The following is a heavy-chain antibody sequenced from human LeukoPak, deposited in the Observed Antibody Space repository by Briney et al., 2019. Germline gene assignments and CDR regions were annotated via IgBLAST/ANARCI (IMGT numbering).Heavy chain of an antibody. D-gene: IGHD1-26*01. V-gene: IGHV1-69*04. Sequence: SVKVSCKASGGTFSSYAISWVRQAPGQGLEWMGRIIPILGIANYAQKFQGRVTITADKFTSTAYMELSSLRSEDTAVYYCASGRVGATIVDYWGQGTLVTVSS. CDR3: ASGRVGATIVDY. J-gene: IGHJ4*02. CDR2: IIPILGIA. CDR1: GGTFSSYA.